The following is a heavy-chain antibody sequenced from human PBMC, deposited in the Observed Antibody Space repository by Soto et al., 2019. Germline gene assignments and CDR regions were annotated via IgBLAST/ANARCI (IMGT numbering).Heavy chain of an antibody. CDR1: GYTFTSYA. CDR2: INAGNGNT. CDR3: ARGLPYCSSTRCYHYYYGMDV. V-gene: IGHV1-3*01. D-gene: IGHD2-2*01. J-gene: IGHJ6*02. Sequence: GASVKVSCKASGYTFTSYAMHWVRQAPGQRLEWMGWINAGNGNTKYSQKFQGRVTITRDTSASTAYMELSSLRSEDTAVYYCARGLPYCSSTRCYHYYYGMDVWGQGNTVTVSS.